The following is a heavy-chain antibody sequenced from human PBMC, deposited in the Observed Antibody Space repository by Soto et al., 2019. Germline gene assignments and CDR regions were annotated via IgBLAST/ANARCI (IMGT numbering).Heavy chain of an antibody. CDR2: INPSGGST. J-gene: IGHJ6*02. CDR1: GYTFTSYY. CDR3: AWGGHYYYYGMDV. V-gene: IGHV1-46*01. D-gene: IGHD3-16*01. Sequence: QVQLVQSGAEVKKPGASVKVSCKASGYTFTSYYMHWVRQAPGQGLEWMGIINPSGGSTSYAQKFKGRVTMTRDTSTSTVYMELSSLRSEDPAVYYCAWGGHYYYYGMDVWGQGTTVTVSS.